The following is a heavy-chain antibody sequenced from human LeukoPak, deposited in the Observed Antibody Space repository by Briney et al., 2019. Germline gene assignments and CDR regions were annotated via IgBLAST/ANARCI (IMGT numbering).Heavy chain of an antibody. CDR1: GGSISTYY. CDR3: ARGTIGYCSSTSCYGYYYYYMDV. J-gene: IGHJ6*03. D-gene: IGHD2-2*01. Sequence: PSETLSLTCTVSGGSISTYYWSWIRQPPGKGLECIGYIYYSGSTNYNPSLKSRVTISGDTSKNQFSLKLSSVTAADTAVYYCARGTIGYCSSTSCYGYYYYYMDVWGKGTTVTISS. V-gene: IGHV4-59*12. CDR2: IYYSGST.